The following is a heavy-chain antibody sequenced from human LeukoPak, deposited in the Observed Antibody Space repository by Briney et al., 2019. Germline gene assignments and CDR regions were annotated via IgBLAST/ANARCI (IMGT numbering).Heavy chain of an antibody. D-gene: IGHD3-22*01. CDR1: GYTFTSYG. Sequence: ASVKVSCKASGYTFTSYGISWVRQAPGQGLEWMGWISAYNGNTNYAQKLQGRVTMTRDTSISTAYMELSRLRSDDTAVYYCARDSGYYDSSGYANMGYFDYWGQGTLVTVSS. CDR3: ARDSGYYDSSGYANMGYFDY. V-gene: IGHV1-18*01. J-gene: IGHJ4*02. CDR2: ISAYNGNT.